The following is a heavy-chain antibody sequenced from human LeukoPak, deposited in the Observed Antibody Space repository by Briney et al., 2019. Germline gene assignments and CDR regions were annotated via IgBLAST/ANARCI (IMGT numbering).Heavy chain of an antibody. Sequence: GESLRLSCAASGFTFSNYFMRWVRQAPGKGLEWVAVICHDGSEKYYGVSVKGRFSISRDNSKNTLYLQMNGLRAEDTAVYFCVKESDAFDIWGQGTMVTVSS. CDR1: GFTFSNYF. CDR2: ICHDGSEK. J-gene: IGHJ3*02. V-gene: IGHV3-33*06. CDR3: VKESDAFDI.